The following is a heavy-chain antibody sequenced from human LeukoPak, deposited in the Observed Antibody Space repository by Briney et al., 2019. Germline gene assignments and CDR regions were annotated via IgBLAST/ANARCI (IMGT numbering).Heavy chain of an antibody. CDR2: IYYSGST. J-gene: IGHJ6*02. Sequence: KTSETLSLTCTVSGGSISSYYWSWIRQPPGKGLEWIGYIYYSGSTNYNPSLRSRVTISVDTSKNQFSLDLRSVTAADTAVYYCARGPHYHDSSGYSPSYSYAMDVWGQGTTVTVSS. D-gene: IGHD3-22*01. CDR3: ARGPHYHDSSGYSPSYSYAMDV. CDR1: GGSISSYY. V-gene: IGHV4-59*01.